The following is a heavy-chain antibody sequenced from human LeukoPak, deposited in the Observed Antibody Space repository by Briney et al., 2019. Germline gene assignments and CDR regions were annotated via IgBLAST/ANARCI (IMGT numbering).Heavy chain of an antibody. V-gene: IGHV3-7*01. CDR3: AKDPYGDYFDY. Sequence: GGSLRLSCAASGFTFSTYWMHWVRQPPGKGLEWVANIKQDGSEKYYVDSVRGRFTISRDNAKNSLYLQMNSLRAEDTAVYYCAKDPYGDYFDYWGQGTLVTVSS. D-gene: IGHD4-17*01. CDR2: IKQDGSEK. J-gene: IGHJ4*02. CDR1: GFTFSTYW.